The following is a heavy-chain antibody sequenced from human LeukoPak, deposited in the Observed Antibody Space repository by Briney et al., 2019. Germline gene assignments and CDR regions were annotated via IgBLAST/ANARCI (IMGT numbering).Heavy chain of an antibody. D-gene: IGHD2-2*01. CDR3: TTDRYCSSTTRPLTFDL. J-gene: IGHJ4*02. CDR1: GGTFSSYA. V-gene: IGHV1-69*13. CDR2: IIPIFGTA. Sequence: SVKVSCKASGGTFSSYAISWVRQAPGQGLEWMGGIIPIFGTANYAQKFQGRVTITADESTSTAYMELSSLRSEDTAVYYCTTDRYCSSTTRPLTFDLWGQGTLVTVSS.